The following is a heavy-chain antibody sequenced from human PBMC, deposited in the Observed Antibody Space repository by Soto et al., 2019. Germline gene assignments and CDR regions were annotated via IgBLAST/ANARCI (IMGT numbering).Heavy chain of an antibody. V-gene: IGHV1-3*01. CDR3: GCSADFMLFEP. CDR2: INAGNGNT. Sequence: RASVKVSCKASGCTFTIYSMHWVRQAPGQRLEWMGWINAGNGNTKYSQKFQGRVTITRDTSASTAYMELSSLRSEDTAVYYCGCSADFMLFEPWGQGTLVTVSS. CDR1: GCTFTIYS. D-gene: IGHD3-16*01. J-gene: IGHJ5*02.